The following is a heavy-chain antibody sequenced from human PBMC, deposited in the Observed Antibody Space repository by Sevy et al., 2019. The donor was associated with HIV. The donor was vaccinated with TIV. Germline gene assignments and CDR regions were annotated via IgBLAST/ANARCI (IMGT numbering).Heavy chain of an antibody. V-gene: IGHV3-30*03. CDR2: VSYDGSSK. D-gene: IGHD3-10*01. Sequence: GGSLRLSCVGSGFTFRNFGVHWLRQAPGKGLEWLSVVSYDGSSKYYVDSMKGRFIVSRDNSKNTLYLQMNSLRTEDTAVYYCARGGSGDYYYYGVDVWRQGTTVTVSS. J-gene: IGHJ6*02. CDR1: GFTFRNFG. CDR3: ARGGSGDYYYYGVDV.